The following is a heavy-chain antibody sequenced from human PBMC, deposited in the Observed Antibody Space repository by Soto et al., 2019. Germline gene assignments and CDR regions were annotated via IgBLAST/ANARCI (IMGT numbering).Heavy chain of an antibody. CDR2: ISGSGGST. CDR1: GFTFSSYA. CDR3: ATYGSGSYAFDI. Sequence: GESLKISCAASGFTFSSYAMSWVRQAPGKGLEWVSAISGSGGSTYYADSVKGRFTISRDNSKNTLYLQMNSLRAEDTAVYYCATYGSGSYAFDIWGQGTMVTVSS. V-gene: IGHV3-23*01. J-gene: IGHJ3*02. D-gene: IGHD3-10*01.